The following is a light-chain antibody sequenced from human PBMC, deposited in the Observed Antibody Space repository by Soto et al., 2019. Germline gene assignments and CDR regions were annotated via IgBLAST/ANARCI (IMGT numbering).Light chain of an antibody. V-gene: IGKV1-39*01. J-gene: IGKJ4*01. Sequence: DIQMTQSPSSLSASVGDRVTITCRASQSITSYLNWYQQKPGKAPKVLISAASSLQSGVPSRFRGSGSGTDFTLTISSLQPEDSATYYCQQSYSIPLIFGGGTKGDIK. CDR1: QSITSY. CDR3: QQSYSIPLI. CDR2: AAS.